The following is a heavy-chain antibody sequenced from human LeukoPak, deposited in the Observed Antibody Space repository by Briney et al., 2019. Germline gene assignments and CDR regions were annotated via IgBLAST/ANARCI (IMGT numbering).Heavy chain of an antibody. V-gene: IGHV1-69*13. J-gene: IGHJ5*02. D-gene: IGHD1-1*01. CDR1: GGTFSSYA. Sequence: SVKVTCKASGGTFSSYAISWARQAPGQGLEWMGGIIPIFGTANYAQKFQGRVTITADESTSTAYMELSSLRSEDTAVYYCARTDEEGTTGSVFRFDPWGQGTLVTVSS. CDR3: ARTDEEGTTGSVFRFDP. CDR2: IIPIFGTA.